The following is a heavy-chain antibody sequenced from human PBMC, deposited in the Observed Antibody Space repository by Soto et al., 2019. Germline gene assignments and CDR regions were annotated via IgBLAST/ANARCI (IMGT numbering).Heavy chain of an antibody. Sequence: EVQLLESGGGLVQPGGSLRLSCAASGFNFRNYAMTWVRQAPGKGLEWVSAISGSGGSTYYADSVKGRFTISRDTSKNTLYLQMNSLRAEDTAVYYCAKDSRYDLWSGYYTFDIWGQGTLVTVSS. CDR2: ISGSGGST. D-gene: IGHD3-3*01. CDR3: AKDSRYDLWSGYYTFDI. J-gene: IGHJ3*02. V-gene: IGHV3-23*01. CDR1: GFNFRNYA.